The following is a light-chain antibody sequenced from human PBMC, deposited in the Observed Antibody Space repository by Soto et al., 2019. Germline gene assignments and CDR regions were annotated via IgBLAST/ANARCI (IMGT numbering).Light chain of an antibody. CDR2: GAS. J-gene: IGKJ1*01. Sequence: EIVMTQSPSTRSVAPWERSALSFRASQSVSTYLAWYQQKFGQAPRLLIYGASTRATGFPTRFSGSGSGTEFTLTISSLQSEDFAVYYCQQYNNWPRTFGQGTKVDIK. CDR1: QSVSTY. V-gene: IGKV3-15*01. CDR3: QQYNNWPRT.